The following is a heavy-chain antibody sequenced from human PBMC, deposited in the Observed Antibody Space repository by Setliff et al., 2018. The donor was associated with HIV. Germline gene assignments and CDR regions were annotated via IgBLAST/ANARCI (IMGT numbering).Heavy chain of an antibody. CDR3: ASGTYYKVDK. CDR1: AGSVSSGGYY. CDR2: IYYNGNT. V-gene: IGHV4-31*03. D-gene: IGHD3-10*01. J-gene: IGHJ4*02. Sequence: PSETLSLTCTVSAGSVSSGGYYWSWIRQHPGMGLEWIAYIYYNGNTYYNPSLKSRVTISVDTSKNQFSLKLRSVTAADTAVYYCASGTYYKVDKWGQGTLVTSPQ.